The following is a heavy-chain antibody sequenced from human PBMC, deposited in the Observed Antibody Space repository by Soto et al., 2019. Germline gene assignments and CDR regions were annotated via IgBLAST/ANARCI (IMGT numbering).Heavy chain of an antibody. CDR3: ARGYCSGGSCYPDFDY. CDR2: IYYSGST. J-gene: IGHJ4*02. CDR1: GGSISSYY. D-gene: IGHD2-15*01. Sequence: ETLSLTCTVSGGSISSYYWSWIRQPPGKGLEWIGYIYYSGSTNYNPSLKSRVTISVDTSKNQFSLKLSSVTAADTAVYYCARGYCSGGSCYPDFDYWGQGTLVTVSS. V-gene: IGHV4-59*01.